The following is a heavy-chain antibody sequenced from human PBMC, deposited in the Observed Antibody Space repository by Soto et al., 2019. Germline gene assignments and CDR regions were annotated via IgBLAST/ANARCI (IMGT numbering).Heavy chain of an antibody. CDR3: ARETRGNTNDDFDY. V-gene: IGHV3-7*01. D-gene: IGHD1-7*01. J-gene: IGHJ4*02. CDR1: GLTFSSYW. CDR2: ISDDGSRD. Sequence: ESGGGLVPPGGSLRLSCAVSGLTFSSYWMAWVRQTPEKGLEWIINISDDGSRDFYVDSVRGRFTVSRDNAKNLLYLQMNGLRDEDTGIYYCARETRGNTNDDFDYWGQGTLVTVSS.